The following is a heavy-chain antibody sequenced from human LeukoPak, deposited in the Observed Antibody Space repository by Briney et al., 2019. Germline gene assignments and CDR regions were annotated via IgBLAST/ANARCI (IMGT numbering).Heavy chain of an antibody. V-gene: IGHV1-8*01. CDR1: GYTFTSYD. CDR3: ARGTQNYYDSSGYYYIPDY. J-gene: IGHJ4*02. D-gene: IGHD3-22*01. CDR2: MNPNSGNT. Sequence: ASVKVSXKASGYTFTSYDINWVRQATGQGLEWMGWMNPNSGNTGYAQKFHGRVTMTRNTSISTAYMELSSLRSEDTAVYYCARGTQNYYDSSGYYYIPDYWGQGTLVTVSS.